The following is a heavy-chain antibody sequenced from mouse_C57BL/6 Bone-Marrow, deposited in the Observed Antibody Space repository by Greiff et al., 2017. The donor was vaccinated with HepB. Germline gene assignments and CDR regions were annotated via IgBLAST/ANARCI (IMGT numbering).Heavy chain of an antibody. CDR1: GYTFTSYT. Sequence: VKLMESGAELARPGASVKMSCEASGYTFTSYTMHWVKQSPGQGLEWIGYINPSSGYTKYNQKFKDKATLTADKSSSTAYMQLSSLTSEDSAVYYCARWAYGNPFDYWGQVTTLTVSS. CDR2: INPSSGYT. V-gene: IGHV1-4*01. D-gene: IGHD2-1*01. CDR3: ARWAYGNPFDY. J-gene: IGHJ2*01.